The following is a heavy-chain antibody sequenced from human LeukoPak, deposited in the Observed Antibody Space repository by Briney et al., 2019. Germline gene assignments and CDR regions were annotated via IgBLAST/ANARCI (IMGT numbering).Heavy chain of an antibody. Sequence: SETLSLTCTVSGDSISSTSYDWRWIRQPPGKGREWIACSDYSGSTNYNPGRKSRVTISVDTSKNQFSLKLSSVTAADTAVYYCAREGRSSYFLDQGDWYFDLWGRGTLVTVSS. D-gene: IGHD6-6*01. V-gene: IGHV4-61*01. CDR2: SDYSGST. J-gene: IGHJ2*01. CDR1: GDSISSTSYD. CDR3: AREGRSSYFLDQGDWYFDL.